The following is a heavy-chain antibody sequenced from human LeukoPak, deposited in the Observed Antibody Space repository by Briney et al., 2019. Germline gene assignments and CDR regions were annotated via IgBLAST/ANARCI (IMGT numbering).Heavy chain of an antibody. D-gene: IGHD3-3*01. J-gene: IGHJ3*02. Sequence: GRSLRLSCAASGFIFDDHGMHWVRQAPGKGLEWVSGISWSSGIIGYADSVKGRFTISRDNAKNSLYLQMESLRAEDTAVYYCAKDTGSPADAITMEDNAFDIWGQGTMITVSS. CDR3: AKDTGSPADAITMEDNAFDI. CDR2: ISWSSGII. CDR1: GFIFDDHG. V-gene: IGHV3-9*01.